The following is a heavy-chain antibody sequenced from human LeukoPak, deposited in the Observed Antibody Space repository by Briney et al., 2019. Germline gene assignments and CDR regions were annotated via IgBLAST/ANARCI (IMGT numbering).Heavy chain of an antibody. CDR2: IYYSGST. V-gene: IGHV4-59*11. J-gene: IGHJ6*03. CDR3: ARCHYDFWSGYYNYYYMDV. D-gene: IGHD3-3*01. Sequence: SETLSLTCTVSGGSLSSHYWSWIRQPPGKGLEWIGYIYYSGSTNYNPSLKSRVTISVDTSKNQFSLKLSSVTAADTAVHYCARCHYDFWSGYYNYYYMDVWGKGTTVTVSS. CDR1: GGSLSSHY.